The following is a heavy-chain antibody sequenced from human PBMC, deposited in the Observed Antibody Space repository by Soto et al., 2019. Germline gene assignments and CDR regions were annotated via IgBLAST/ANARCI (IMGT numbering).Heavy chain of an antibody. D-gene: IGHD6-13*01. CDR2: IVVGSGNT. Sequence: SVKVSCKASGFTFTSSAVQWVRQARGQRLEWIGWIVVGSGNTNYAQKFQERVTITRDMSTSTAYMELSSLRSEDTAVYYCAIGGASSSLGDYYYGMDVWGQGTTVTVSS. CDR1: GFTFTSSA. CDR3: AIGGASSSLGDYYYGMDV. J-gene: IGHJ6*02. V-gene: IGHV1-58*01.